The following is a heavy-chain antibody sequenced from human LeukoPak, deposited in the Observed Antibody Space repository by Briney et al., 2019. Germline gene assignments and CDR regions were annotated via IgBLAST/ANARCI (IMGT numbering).Heavy chain of an antibody. Sequence: PGGSLRLSCAASGFTFSSYWMSWVRQASGKGLEWVANIKQDGSEKYYVDSVKGRFTISRDNAKNSLYLQMNSLRAEDTAVYYCARDRCSSTSCYGSFDPWGQGTLVTVSS. CDR3: ARDRCSSTSCYGSFDP. CDR2: IKQDGSEK. J-gene: IGHJ5*02. V-gene: IGHV3-7*01. D-gene: IGHD2-2*01. CDR1: GFTFSSYW.